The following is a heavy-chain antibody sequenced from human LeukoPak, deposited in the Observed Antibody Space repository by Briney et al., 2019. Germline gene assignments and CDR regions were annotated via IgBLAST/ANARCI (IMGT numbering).Heavy chain of an antibody. V-gene: IGHV4-59*12. CDR1: GGSIDTYY. D-gene: IGHD6-6*01. CDR3: ARDRSVGVLPAPPFDF. J-gene: IGHJ4*02. CDR2: VFHSGNT. Sequence: SETLSLTCTVSGGSIDTYYWNWLRQPPGKGLEWIGYVFHSGNTYYNQSLKSRLTISADTSKNQFSLTLTSVTAADTAVYYCARDRSVGVLPAPPFDFWGQGTLVTVSS.